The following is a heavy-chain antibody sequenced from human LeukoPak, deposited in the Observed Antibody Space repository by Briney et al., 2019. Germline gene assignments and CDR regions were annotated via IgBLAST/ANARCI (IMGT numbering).Heavy chain of an antibody. D-gene: IGHD3-3*01. CDR3: ARVPYYDFWSGYSVYFDY. Sequence: PGGSLRLSCAASGFTFSSYAMHWVRQAPGEGLEYVSAISSNGGSTYYANSVKGRFTISRDNSKNTLYLQMGSLRAEDMAVYYCARVPYYDFWSGYSVYFDYWGQGTLVTVSS. CDR2: ISSNGGST. V-gene: IGHV3-64*01. CDR1: GFTFSSYA. J-gene: IGHJ4*02.